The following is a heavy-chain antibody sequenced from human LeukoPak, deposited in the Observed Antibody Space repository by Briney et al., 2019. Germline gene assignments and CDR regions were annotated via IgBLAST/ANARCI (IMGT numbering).Heavy chain of an antibody. J-gene: IGHJ3*02. V-gene: IGHV4-39*07. CDR3: ARYSGSYPHDAFDI. CDR2: IYYSGST. CDR1: GGSISSNSYY. D-gene: IGHD1-26*01. Sequence: SETLSLTCAVSGGSISSNSYYWGWIRQPPGKGLEWIGSIYYSGSTYYNPSLKSRVTISVDTSKNHLSLKLSSVTAADTAVYYCARYSGSYPHDAFDIWGQGTMVTVSS.